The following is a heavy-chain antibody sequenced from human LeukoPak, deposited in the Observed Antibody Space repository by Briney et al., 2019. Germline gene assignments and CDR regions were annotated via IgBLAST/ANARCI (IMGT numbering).Heavy chain of an antibody. CDR2: INPNSGGI. CDR1: GYTLTDYY. Sequence: ASVKVSCKASGYTLTDYYLHCVREAPGQGLEWMGWINPNSGGINFAQNFPGRVTMTRDTSLSTVYMELSRLGSDDTAVYYCARDFFYGSGTYYQGGAFDIWGQGTMVTVSS. D-gene: IGHD3-10*01. J-gene: IGHJ3*02. V-gene: IGHV1-2*02. CDR3: ARDFFYGSGTYYQGGAFDI.